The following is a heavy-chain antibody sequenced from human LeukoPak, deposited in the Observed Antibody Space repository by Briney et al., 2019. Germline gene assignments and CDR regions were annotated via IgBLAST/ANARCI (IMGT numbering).Heavy chain of an antibody. CDR3: AKSARFLEWLFPGSYMDV. Sequence: PGGSLRLSCAASGFTFSNYAMSWVRQAPGKGLEWVSAVSGRGGSTYYAHSVKGRFTISRDNSKNTLYLQMKSLRAEDTAVYYCAKSARFLEWLFPGSYMDVWGKGNTVTVSS. CDR2: VSGRGGST. D-gene: IGHD3-3*01. CDR1: GFTFSNYA. J-gene: IGHJ6*03. V-gene: IGHV3-23*01.